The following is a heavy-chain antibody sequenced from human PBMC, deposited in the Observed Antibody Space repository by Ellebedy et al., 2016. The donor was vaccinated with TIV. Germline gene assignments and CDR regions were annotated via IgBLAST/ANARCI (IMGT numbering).Heavy chain of an antibody. D-gene: IGHD3-10*01. CDR2: INTDGTSR. CDR1: GFTFSGYW. V-gene: IGHV3-74*01. CDR3: TKDSGWEHEY. Sequence: PGGSLRLSCAASGFTFSGYWMHWVRQAPGKGLVWVSRINTDGTSRSYADSVKGRFTISRDISKNTLYLQMNSLRAEDTALYYCTKDSGWEHEYWGQGTLVTISS. J-gene: IGHJ4*02.